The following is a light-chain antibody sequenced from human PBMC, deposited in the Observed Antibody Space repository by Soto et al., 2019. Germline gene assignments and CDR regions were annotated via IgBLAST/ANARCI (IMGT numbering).Light chain of an antibody. J-gene: IGKJ5*01. CDR2: LGS. V-gene: IGKV2-28*01. CDR1: QSLLHSNGYNY. CDR3: MQALQTIT. Sequence: DIVMTQSPLSLPVTPGEPASISCRSSQSLLHSNGYNYLDWYLQKPGQSPQLLIYLGSNRASGVPDRLSGSGSGTDFTLKISRVEAEDVGVYYCMQALQTITFGQGTRLEIK.